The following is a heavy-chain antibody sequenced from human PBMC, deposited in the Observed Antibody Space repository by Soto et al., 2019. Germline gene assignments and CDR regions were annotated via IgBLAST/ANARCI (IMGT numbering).Heavy chain of an antibody. Sequence: PSETLSLTCTVSGGSISSYYWSWIRQPPGKGPEWIGYIYYSGSTNYNPSLKSRVTISVDTSKNQFSLKLSSVTAADTAVYYCARGDVFFDYWGQGTLVTVSS. CDR1: GGSISSYY. V-gene: IGHV4-59*01. CDR3: ARGDVFFDY. CDR2: IYYSGST. J-gene: IGHJ4*02.